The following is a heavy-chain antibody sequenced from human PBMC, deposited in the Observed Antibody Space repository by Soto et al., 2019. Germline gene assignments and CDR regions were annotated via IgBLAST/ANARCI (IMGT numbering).Heavy chain of an antibody. CDR2: IKTDGSST. V-gene: IGHV3-74*01. Sequence: PGGSLRLSCAAPGFTLSSYWMHWVRQAPGKGLVWVSRIKTDGSSTNYADSVKGRFTISRDNAKNMLYLQMNSLRPEDTAVYYCTREKFDPWGQGTLVTVSS. CDR1: GFTLSSYW. J-gene: IGHJ5*02. CDR3: TREKFDP.